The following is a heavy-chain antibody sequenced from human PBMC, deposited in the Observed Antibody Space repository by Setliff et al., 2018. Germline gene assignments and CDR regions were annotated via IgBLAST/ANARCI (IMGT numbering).Heavy chain of an antibody. J-gene: IGHJ5*02. D-gene: IGHD2-15*01. CDR3: ARSPAVLGIVYLDP. CDR2: IYSTGST. V-gene: IGHV4-59*01. Sequence: SETLSLTCTVSGASISSYYWSWIRQPPGKGLEWIGYIYSTGSTNYNPSLKSRVAISRDTSTNQLSLELSSVTAADTAVYYCARSPAVLGIVYLDPWGQGTLVTVSS. CDR1: GASISSYY.